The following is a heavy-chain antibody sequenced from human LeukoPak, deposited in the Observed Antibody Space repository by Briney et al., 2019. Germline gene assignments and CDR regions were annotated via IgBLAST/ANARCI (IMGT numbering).Heavy chain of an antibody. V-gene: IGHV1-2*02. CDR3: ARDLDGRPTVANPQD. Sequence: GALVKVSCKASGYTFTGYYMHWVRQAPGQGLEWMGWINPNSGGTNYAQKFQGRVTMTRDTSISTAYMELSRLRSDDTAVYYCARDLDGRPTVANPQDWGQGTLVTVSS. CDR2: INPNSGGT. CDR1: GYTFTGYY. D-gene: IGHD4-23*01. J-gene: IGHJ4*02.